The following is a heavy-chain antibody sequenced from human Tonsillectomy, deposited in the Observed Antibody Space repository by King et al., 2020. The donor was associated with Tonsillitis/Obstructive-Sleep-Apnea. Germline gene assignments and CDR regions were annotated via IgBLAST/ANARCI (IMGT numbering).Heavy chain of an antibody. J-gene: IGHJ4*02. V-gene: IGHV7-4-1*02. CDR3: ARDPRVAVAGSFDY. CDR2: SNTNTGNQ. D-gene: IGHD6-19*01. CDR1: GYTFTSYA. Sequence: QLVQSGSELKKPGASVKVSCKASGYTFTSYAMNWVRQAPGQGLEWMGWSNTNTGNQTYAQGFTGRFVFSLDTSVSTAYLQINGLKAEDTALYYCARDPRVAVAGSFDYWGQGTLVTVSS.